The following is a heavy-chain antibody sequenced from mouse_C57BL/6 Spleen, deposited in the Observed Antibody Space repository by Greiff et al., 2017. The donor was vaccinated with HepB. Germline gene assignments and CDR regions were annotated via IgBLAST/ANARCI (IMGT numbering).Heavy chain of an antibody. CDR1: GYSITSGYY. V-gene: IGHV3-6*01. J-gene: IGHJ4*01. CDR3: ARESDYYGSSHVYAMDY. CDR2: ISYDGSN. D-gene: IGHD1-1*01. Sequence: EVKLQESGPGLVKPSQSLSLTCSVTGYSITSGYYWNWIRQFPGNKLEWMGYISYDGSNNYNPSLKNRISITRDTSKNQFFLKLNSVTTEDTATYYCARESDYYGSSHVYAMDYWGQGTSVTVSS.